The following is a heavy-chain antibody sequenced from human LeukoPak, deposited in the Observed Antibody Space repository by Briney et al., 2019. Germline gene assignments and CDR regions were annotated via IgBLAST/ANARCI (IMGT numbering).Heavy chain of an antibody. CDR2: ISHTGTT. CDR1: GGSISTNIW. V-gene: IGHV4-4*02. J-gene: IGHJ5*02. Sequence: SETLSLTCAVSGGSISTNIWWSWVRQPPGLGLEWIGEISHTGTTNYNPSLKSRVTVSVDKSKNQFSLKLSSVTAADTAVYYCASYNGVCSPWGQGTLVTVSS. CDR3: ASYNGVCSP. D-gene: IGHD2-8*01.